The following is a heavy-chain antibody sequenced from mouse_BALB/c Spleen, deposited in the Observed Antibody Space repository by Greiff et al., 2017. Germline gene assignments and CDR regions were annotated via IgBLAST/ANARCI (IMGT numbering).Heavy chain of an antibody. CDR2: ISSGSSTI. CDR3: ARAYYGSIYFDY. Sequence: EVKLVESGGGLVQPGGSRKLSCAASGFTFSSFGMHWVRQAPEKGLEWVAYISSGSSTIYYADTVKGRFTISRDNPKNTLFLQMTSLRSEDTAMYYCARAYYGSIYFDYWGQGTTLTVSA. D-gene: IGHD1-1*01. J-gene: IGHJ2*01. V-gene: IGHV5-17*02. CDR1: GFTFSSFG.